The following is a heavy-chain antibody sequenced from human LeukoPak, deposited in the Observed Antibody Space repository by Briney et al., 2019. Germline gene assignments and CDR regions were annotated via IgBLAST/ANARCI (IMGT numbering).Heavy chain of an antibody. Sequence: GESLRLSCAAPGFTFSSYAMSWVRQAPGKGVEWVSAISGSGGSTYYADSVKGRFTIARDNSKNTLYLQMNSLRAEDTAVYYCVKATYCSGGSCYYFDYWGQGTLVTVSS. V-gene: IGHV3-23*01. J-gene: IGHJ4*02. CDR2: ISGSGGST. CDR1: GFTFSSYA. CDR3: VKATYCSGGSCYYFDY. D-gene: IGHD2-15*01.